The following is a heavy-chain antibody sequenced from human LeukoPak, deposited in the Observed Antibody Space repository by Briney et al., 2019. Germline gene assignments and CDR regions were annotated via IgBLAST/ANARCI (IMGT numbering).Heavy chain of an antibody. CDR3: AKDQSGYSGYGTFDY. CDR2: ISYDGSNE. D-gene: IGHD5-12*01. V-gene: IGHV3-30*18. CDR1: GFTSSSYG. J-gene: IGHJ4*02. Sequence: PGGSLRLSCVASGFTSSSYGMHWVRQAPGKGLEWVAVISYDGSNEYYADSVKGRFTISRDNSKNTLYLQMNSLRAGDTAVYYCAKDQSGYSGYGTFDYWGQGTLVTVSS.